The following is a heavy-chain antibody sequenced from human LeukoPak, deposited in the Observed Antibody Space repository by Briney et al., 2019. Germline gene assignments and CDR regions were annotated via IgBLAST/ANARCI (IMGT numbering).Heavy chain of an antibody. CDR2: INPNSGGT. CDR1: GYTFTGYY. Sequence: GASVKVSCKASGYTFTGYYMHRVRQAPGQGLEWMGWINPNSGGTNYAQKFQGRVTMTRDTSISTVYMELTSLRSDDTAVYYCARARSASRRSDAFDAWGQGTLVTVSS. J-gene: IGHJ3*01. CDR3: ARARSASRRSDAFDA. V-gene: IGHV1-2*02. D-gene: IGHD6-13*01.